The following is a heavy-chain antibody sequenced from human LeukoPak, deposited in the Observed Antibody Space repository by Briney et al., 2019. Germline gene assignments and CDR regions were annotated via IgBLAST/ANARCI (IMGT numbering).Heavy chain of an antibody. J-gene: IGHJ4*02. CDR1: GYSFTSYW. D-gene: IGHD2-2*01. CDR2: IYPGDSDT. V-gene: IGHV5-51*01. CDR3: ARPYCSSTSCYKDY. Sequence: GESLKISCXSSGYSFTSYWIGWVREMPGKGLEWMGIIYPGDSDTRYSPSFQGQVTISADKSISTAYLQWSSLKASDTAMYYCARPYCSSTSCYKDYWGQGTLVTVSS.